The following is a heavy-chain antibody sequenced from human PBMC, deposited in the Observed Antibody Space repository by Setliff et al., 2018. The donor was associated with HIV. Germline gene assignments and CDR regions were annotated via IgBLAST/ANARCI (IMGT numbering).Heavy chain of an antibody. CDR1: GFSLSATGVG. D-gene: IGHD2-8*02. J-gene: IGHJ2*01. CDR3: AHTFTDYWYFDV. Sequence: SGPTLVNPTQTLTLTCSFSGFSLSATGVGVAWIRQPPGKAPEWLALIYWNDNKLYSPSLNRRLTITKDTSKNQVKLTMTNMDPVDTATFYCAHTFTDYWYFDVWGRGTLVTVSS. CDR2: IYWNDNK. V-gene: IGHV2-5*01.